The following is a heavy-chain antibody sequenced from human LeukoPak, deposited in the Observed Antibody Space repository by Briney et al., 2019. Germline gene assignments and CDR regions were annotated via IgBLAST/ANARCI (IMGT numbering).Heavy chain of an antibody. CDR1: GFTFSNYA. V-gene: IGHV3-23*01. D-gene: IGHD3-22*01. Sequence: GGSLRLSCAASGFTFSNYAMTWVRQAPGKGLECVSVISASARNTDYADSVKGRFTISRDNSKNTMYVQMNSLRAEDTAVYYCARAGYYDSSGYDYWGQGTLVTVSS. J-gene: IGHJ4*02. CDR3: ARAGYYDSSGYDY. CDR2: ISASARNT.